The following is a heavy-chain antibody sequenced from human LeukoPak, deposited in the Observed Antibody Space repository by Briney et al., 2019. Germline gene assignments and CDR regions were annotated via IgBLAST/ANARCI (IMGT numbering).Heavy chain of an antibody. V-gene: IGHV3-7*01. CDR2: IKQDGSEK. J-gene: IGHJ6*03. CDR1: GFTFSSYW. D-gene: IGHD3-3*01. Sequence: RTGVSLRLSCAASGFTFSSYWMSWVRQAPGKGLEWVANIKQDGSEKYYVDSVKGRFTISRDNAKNSLYLQMNSLRAEDTAVYYCARDQPRQGFWSGYYYMDVRGKGTTVTVSS. CDR3: ARDQPRQGFWSGYYYMDV.